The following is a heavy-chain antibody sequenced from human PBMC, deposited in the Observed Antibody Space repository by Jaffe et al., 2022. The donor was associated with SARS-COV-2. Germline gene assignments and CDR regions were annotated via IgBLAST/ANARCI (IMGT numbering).Heavy chain of an antibody. J-gene: IGHJ3*01. CDR3: TTYQGPDVPNLDAFDV. CDR2: FDPEDGER. CDR1: GYTFTELS. Sequence: QVQLAQSGAEVKKPGASVKVSCKVSGYTFTELSIHWVRQTPGKGLEWMGGFDPEDGERMYAQKFQGRVTMTEDTSADTAFMEVISLRSEDTAVYYCTTYQGPDVPNLDAFDVWGQGTLVTVSS. D-gene: IGHD2-2*01. V-gene: IGHV1-24*01.